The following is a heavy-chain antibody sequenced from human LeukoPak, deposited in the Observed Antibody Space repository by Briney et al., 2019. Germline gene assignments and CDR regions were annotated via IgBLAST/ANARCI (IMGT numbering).Heavy chain of an antibody. CDR1: GYTFTGYY. V-gene: IGHV1-2*02. CDR3: ARIERGDYYDSSGYDY. Sequence: ASVKVSCKASGYTFTGYYMHWVRQAPGQGLEWMGWINPNSGGTNYAQKFQGRVTMTRDTSISTAYMELSRLRSDDTAVYYCARIERGDYYDSSGYDYWGQGTLVTVSS. J-gene: IGHJ4*02. CDR2: INPNSGGT. D-gene: IGHD3-22*01.